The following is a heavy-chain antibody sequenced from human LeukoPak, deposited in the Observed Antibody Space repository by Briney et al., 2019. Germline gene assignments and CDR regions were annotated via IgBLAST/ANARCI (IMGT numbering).Heavy chain of an antibody. D-gene: IGHD4-17*01. Sequence: PGRSLRLSCAASGFTFSSYAMHWVRQAPGKGLEWVAFISYDGSNKYYADSVKGRFTISRDNSKNTLYLQMNSLRAEDTAVYYCARVTAGDYAEYAFDIWGQGTMVTVSS. CDR1: GFTFSSYA. CDR2: ISYDGSNK. V-gene: IGHV3-30-3*01. CDR3: ARVTAGDYAEYAFDI. J-gene: IGHJ3*02.